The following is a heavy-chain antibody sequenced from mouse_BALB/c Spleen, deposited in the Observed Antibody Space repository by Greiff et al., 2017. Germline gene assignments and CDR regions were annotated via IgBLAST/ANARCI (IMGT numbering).Heavy chain of an antibody. J-gene: IGHJ4*01. CDR2: ISSGGGST. Sequence: EVHLVESGGGLVKPGGSLKLSCAASGFAFSSYDMSWVRQTPEKRPEWVAYISSGGGSTYYPDTVKGRFTISRDNAKNTLYLQMSSLKSEDTAMYYCARRGYYAMDYWGQGTSVTVSS. CDR1: GFAFSSYD. CDR3: ARRGYYAMDY. V-gene: IGHV5-12-1*01.